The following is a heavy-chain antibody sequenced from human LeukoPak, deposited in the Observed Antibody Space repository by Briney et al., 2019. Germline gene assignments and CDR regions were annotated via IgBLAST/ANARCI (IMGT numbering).Heavy chain of an antibody. CDR2: IKQDGSEK. D-gene: IGHD2-2*01. CDR1: GFTFSRYW. V-gene: IGHV3-7*03. Sequence: GGSLRLSCAASGFTFSRYWMSWVRQAPRKGLEWVANIKQDGSEKYYVDSLKGRFTISRDNAKNSLYLQMNSLRAEDTAVYYCARDPCHGALDYWGQGALVTVSS. CDR3: ARDPCHGALDY. J-gene: IGHJ4*02.